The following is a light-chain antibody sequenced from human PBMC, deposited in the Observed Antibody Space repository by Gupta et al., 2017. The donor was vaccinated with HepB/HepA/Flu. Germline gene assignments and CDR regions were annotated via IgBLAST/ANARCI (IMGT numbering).Light chain of an antibody. J-gene: IGLJ2*01. CDR3: QTWGTDIQL. CDR1: SGHSDYA. CDR2: LNSDGSH. Sequence: QLVLTQSPSASASLGASVRLTCTLSSGHSDYAIAWHQQQPEQGPRCLMKLNSDGSHSKGDGIPDRFSGSRSGAERYLTISSLQSEDEADYYCQTWGTDIQLFGGGTKLTVL. V-gene: IGLV4-69*01.